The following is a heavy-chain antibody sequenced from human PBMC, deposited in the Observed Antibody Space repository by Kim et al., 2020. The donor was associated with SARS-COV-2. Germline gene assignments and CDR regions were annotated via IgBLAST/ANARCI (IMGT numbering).Heavy chain of an antibody. CDR2: ISSSGSTI. CDR1: GFTFSDYY. J-gene: IGHJ4*02. CDR3: AKFPPMGSYGLGAIDY. Sequence: GGSLRLSCAASGFTFSDYYMSWIRQAPGKGLEWVSYISSSGSTIYYADSVKGRFTNSRDNAKNSLYLQMNSLRAEDTAVYYCAKFPPMGSYGLGAIDYWGQGTLVTVSS. D-gene: IGHD5-18*01. V-gene: IGHV3-11*01.